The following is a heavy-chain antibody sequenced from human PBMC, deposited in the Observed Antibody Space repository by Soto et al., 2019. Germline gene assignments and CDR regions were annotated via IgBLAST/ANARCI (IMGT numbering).Heavy chain of an antibody. CDR1: DDSIRDYY. V-gene: IGHV4-59*01. CDR3: ARILYTSGWESDY. Sequence: SETLSLTCTVSDDSIRDYYWNWIRQPPGKGLEWLGYMSYSGTTTYNPSVKSRVSMSIDTSRNELSLTLSSVTAADTAVYYCARILYTSGWESDYWGQGVLVTVSS. D-gene: IGHD6-19*01. J-gene: IGHJ4*02. CDR2: MSYSGTT.